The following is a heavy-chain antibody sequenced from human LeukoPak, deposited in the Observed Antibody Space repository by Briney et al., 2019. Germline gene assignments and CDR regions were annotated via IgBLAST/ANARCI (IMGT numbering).Heavy chain of an antibody. CDR2: IWYDGGNK. CDR1: GFTFSSYG. J-gene: IGHJ5*02. CDR3: ARGNYWFDP. Sequence: GRSLRLSCAASGFTFSSYGMHWVRQAPGKGLEWVAVIWYDGGNKYYADSVKGRFTISRDNSKNTLYLQMNSLRAEDTAVYYCARGNYWFDPWGQGTLVTVSS. V-gene: IGHV3-33*01.